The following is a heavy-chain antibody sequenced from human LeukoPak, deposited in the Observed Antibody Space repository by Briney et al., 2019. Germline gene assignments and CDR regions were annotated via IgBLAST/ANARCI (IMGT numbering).Heavy chain of an antibody. Sequence: GGSLRLSCAASGFTFSSYSMNWVRQAPGKGLEWVSSISSSSSYIYCADSVKGRFTISRDNAKNSLYLQMNSLRAEDTAVYYCARDRWSCSGGSCYSGYWFDPWGQGTLVTVSS. CDR2: ISSSSSYI. CDR3: ARDRWSCSGGSCYSGYWFDP. D-gene: IGHD2-15*01. CDR1: GFTFSSYS. V-gene: IGHV3-21*01. J-gene: IGHJ5*02.